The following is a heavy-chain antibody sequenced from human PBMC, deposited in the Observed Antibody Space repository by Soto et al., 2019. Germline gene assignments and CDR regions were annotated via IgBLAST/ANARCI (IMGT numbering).Heavy chain of an antibody. J-gene: IGHJ4*02. CDR1: GFTFSSYG. CDR2: IWYDGSNN. Sequence: QVQLVESGGGVVQPGRSLRLSCAASGFTFSSYGMHWVRQAPGKGLAWVAVIWYDGSNNYYADSVKGRFTISRANSKNTLYLQMNSLRAEDTAVYYCARDHGVVDDFWSGKYLVYWGQGTLVTVSS. V-gene: IGHV3-33*01. CDR3: ARDHGVVDDFWSGKYLVY. D-gene: IGHD3-3*01.